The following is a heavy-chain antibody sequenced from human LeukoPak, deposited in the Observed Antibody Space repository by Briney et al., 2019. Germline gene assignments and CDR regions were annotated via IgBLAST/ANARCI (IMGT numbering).Heavy chain of an antibody. Sequence: PGGSLRLSCSASGFTFSSDGMNWVRQAPGKGLEWVSVIYSGGSTYYADSVKGRFTISRDNSKNTLFLQMNSLRAEDTAVYYCAREAVTRDYFDYWGQGTLVTVSS. J-gene: IGHJ4*02. CDR3: AREAVTRDYFDY. D-gene: IGHD4-17*01. CDR2: IYSGGST. V-gene: IGHV3-53*01. CDR1: GFTFSSDG.